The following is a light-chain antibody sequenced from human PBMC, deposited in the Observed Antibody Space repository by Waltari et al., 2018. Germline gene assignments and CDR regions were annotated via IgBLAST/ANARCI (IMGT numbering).Light chain of an antibody. CDR3: SSYTTTSSLLVV. Sequence: QSALTQPASVAGSPGQSITISCTCTRRDIGRYIYASWYHHHPGKAPKLMIFEVNNPHTGVSNRFSGSKSGNTASLTISGLQAEDEADYYCSSYTTTSSLLVVFGGGTKLTVL. J-gene: IGLJ2*01. V-gene: IGLV2-14*01. CDR1: RRDIGRYIY. CDR2: EVN.